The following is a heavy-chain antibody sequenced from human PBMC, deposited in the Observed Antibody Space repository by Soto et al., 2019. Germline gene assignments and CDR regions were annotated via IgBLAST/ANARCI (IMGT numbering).Heavy chain of an antibody. V-gene: IGHV3-23*01. D-gene: IGHD5-12*01. CDR3: AKGNNGYALFFDY. CDR1: EVTFISYG. CDR2: ISGTGGDT. J-gene: IGHJ4*02. Sequence: SGVSLRLCWAAAEVTFISYGSNWFRKAPGKGLEWVSTISGTGGDTYYADSVKGRFTGSRDNSKNTLFLQMDSMRAEDTVVYYCAKGNNGYALFFDYWGQGSLVTVTS.